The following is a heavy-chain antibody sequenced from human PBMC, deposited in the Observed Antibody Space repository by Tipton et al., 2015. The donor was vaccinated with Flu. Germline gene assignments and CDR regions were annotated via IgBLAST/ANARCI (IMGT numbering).Heavy chain of an antibody. J-gene: IGHJ4*02. D-gene: IGHD3-22*01. CDR2: ISSNGDRT. Sequence: SLRLSCAASGFTFSRYGMHWVRQAPGKGLEYVSSISSNGDRTYYGNSVKGRFTISRDNSKDTMDLQMGSLRPEDMAVYYCVRSINDYWYESSSYYNGFDYWGQGTLVTVSS. CDR1: GFTFSRYG. CDR3: VRSINDYWYESSSYYNGFDY. V-gene: IGHV3-64*01.